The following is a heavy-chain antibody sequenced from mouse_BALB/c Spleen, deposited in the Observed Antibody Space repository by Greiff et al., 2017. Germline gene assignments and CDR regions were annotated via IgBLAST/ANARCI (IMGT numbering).Heavy chain of an antibody. J-gene: IGHJ4*01. Sequence: EVQLVESGPGLVKPSQSLSLTCTVTGYSITSDYAWNWIRQFPGNKLEWMGYISYSGSTSYNPSLKSRISITRDTSKNQFFLQLNSVTTEDTATYYCARWVLYYAMDYWGQGTSVTVSS. CDR2: ISYSGST. CDR1: GYSITSDYA. V-gene: IGHV3-2*02. CDR3: ARWVLYYAMDY. D-gene: IGHD2-3*01.